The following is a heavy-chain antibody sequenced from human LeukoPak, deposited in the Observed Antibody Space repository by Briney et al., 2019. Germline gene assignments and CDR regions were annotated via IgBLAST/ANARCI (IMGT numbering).Heavy chain of an antibody. D-gene: IGHD2-8*01. CDR3: ASVRTAFDI. CDR2: ISWNSVNI. J-gene: IGHJ3*02. Sequence: GGSLRLSCAASGFTFDDYAMHWVRQAPGKGLEWVSGISWNSVNIDYADSVKGRFTISRDNSKNTLYLQMNSLRAEDTAVYYCASVRTAFDIWGQGTMVTVSS. CDR1: GFTFDDYA. V-gene: IGHV3-9*01.